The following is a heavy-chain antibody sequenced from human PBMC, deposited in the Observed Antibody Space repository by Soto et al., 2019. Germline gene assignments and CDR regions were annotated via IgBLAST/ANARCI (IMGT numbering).Heavy chain of an antibody. Sequence: QVQLVQSGAEVKKPGSSVRVSCKASGDTFNSITLNWVRQAPGQGLEWMGGFVPVFGSATYAQQFRGRLSITADASTRTFYMHLSELQSEDTALYFCVREDDTTGSYSWFDPWGQGTLVTVSS. D-gene: IGHD3-22*01. CDR1: GDTFNSIT. CDR3: VREDDTTGSYSWFDP. J-gene: IGHJ5*02. V-gene: IGHV1-69*01. CDR2: FVPVFGSA.